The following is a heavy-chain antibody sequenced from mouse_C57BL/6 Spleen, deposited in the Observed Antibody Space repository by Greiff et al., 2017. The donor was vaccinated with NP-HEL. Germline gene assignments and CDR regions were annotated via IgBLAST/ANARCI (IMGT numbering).Heavy chain of an antibody. CDR1: GYAFSSYW. D-gene: IGHD1-1*01. CDR3: ARYYYGHFDY. J-gene: IGHJ2*01. V-gene: IGHV1-80*01. CDR2: IYPGDGDT. Sequence: QVQLKESGAELVKPGASVKISCKASGYAFSSYWMNWVKQRPGKGLERIGQIYPGDGDTNYNGKFKGKATLTADKSSSTAYMQLSSLTSEDSAVYFCARYYYGHFDYWGQGTTLTVSS.